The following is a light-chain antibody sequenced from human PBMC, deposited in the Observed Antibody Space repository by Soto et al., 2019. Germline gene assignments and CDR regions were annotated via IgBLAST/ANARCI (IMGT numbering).Light chain of an antibody. CDR2: EVS. CDR1: SSDVGGYNY. CDR3: ISYTSSSTSYV. Sequence: QSVLTQPASVSGSPGQSITISCTGTSSDVGGYNYVAWYQQHPGKVPRLMIYEVSNRPSGVSNRFSGSKSGSTASLTISGLQAEDEADYYCISYTSSSTSYVFGPATQVTV. J-gene: IGLJ1*01. V-gene: IGLV2-14*01.